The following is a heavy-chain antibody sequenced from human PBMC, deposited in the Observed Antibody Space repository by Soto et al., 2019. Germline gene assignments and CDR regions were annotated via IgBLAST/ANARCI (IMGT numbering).Heavy chain of an antibody. V-gene: IGHV4-31*03. CDR3: ARVGVKAGTFLHPAPSYGMDV. J-gene: IGHJ6*01. CDR1: GGSISSGGYY. Sequence: PSETLSLTCTVSGGSISSGGYYWSWIRQHPGKGLEWIGYIYYSGSTYYNPSLKSRVTISVDTSKNQFSLKLSSVTAADTAVYYCARVGVKAGTFLHPAPSYGMDVWGQGTTVTVSS. CDR2: IYYSGST. D-gene: IGHD6-13*01.